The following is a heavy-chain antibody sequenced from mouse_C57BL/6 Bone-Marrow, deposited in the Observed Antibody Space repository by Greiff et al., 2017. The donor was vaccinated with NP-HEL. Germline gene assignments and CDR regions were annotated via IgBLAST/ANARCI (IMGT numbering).Heavy chain of an antibody. CDR2: ISSGSSTI. J-gene: IGHJ3*01. V-gene: IGHV5-17*01. CDR3: ARGGLKSAY. D-gene: IGHD1-3*01. CDR1: GFTFSDYG. Sequence: VQLKESGGGLVKPGGSLKLSCAASGFTFSDYGMHWVRQAPEKGLEWVAYISSGSSTIYYADTVKGRFTISRANAKNTLFLQMTSLRSEDTAMYYCARGGLKSAYWGQGTLVTVSA.